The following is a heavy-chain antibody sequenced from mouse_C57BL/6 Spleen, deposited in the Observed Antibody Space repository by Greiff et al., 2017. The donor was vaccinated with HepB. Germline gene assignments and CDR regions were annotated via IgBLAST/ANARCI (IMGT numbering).Heavy chain of an antibody. Sequence: EVQGVESGGGLVQPGGSLKLSCAASGFTFSDYYMYWVRQTPEKRLEWVAYISNGGGSTYYPDTVKGRFTISRDNAKNTLYLQMSRLKSEDTARYYCARHYGSSYGYFDVWGTGTTVTVSS. V-gene: IGHV5-12*01. D-gene: IGHD1-1*01. J-gene: IGHJ1*03. CDR3: ARHYGSSYGYFDV. CDR2: ISNGGGST. CDR1: GFTFSDYY.